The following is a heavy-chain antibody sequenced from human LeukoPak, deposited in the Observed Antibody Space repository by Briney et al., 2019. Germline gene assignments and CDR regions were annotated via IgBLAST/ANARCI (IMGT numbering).Heavy chain of an antibody. CDR3: ARELRIVNGLDV. CDR1: GYTLRDYY. D-gene: IGHD3-16*02. V-gene: IGHV1-2*02. CDR2: INPHSGGN. J-gene: IGHJ6*02. Sequence: ASVKVSCKASGYTLRDYYIYWVRQAPGQGLEWLGWINPHSGGNNYPQKFQGRATLTSDTSIRTAYMELSLLTSDDTAIYYCARELRIVNGLDVWGQGTTVIVSS.